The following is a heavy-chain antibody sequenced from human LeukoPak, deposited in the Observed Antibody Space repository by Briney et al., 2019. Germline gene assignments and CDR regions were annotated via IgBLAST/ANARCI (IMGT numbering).Heavy chain of an antibody. D-gene: IGHD3-3*01. J-gene: IGHJ6*03. CDR1: GGSFSGYY. Sequence: SETLSLTCAVYGGSFSGYYWSWIRQPPGKGLEWVGEINHSGSTNYNPSLKSRVTISVDTSKNQFSLKLSSVTAADTAVYYCARLRRRFLEWLLSANRGYYYMDVWGKGTTVTVSS. CDR2: INHSGST. CDR3: ARLRRRFLEWLLSANRGYYYMDV. V-gene: IGHV4-34*01.